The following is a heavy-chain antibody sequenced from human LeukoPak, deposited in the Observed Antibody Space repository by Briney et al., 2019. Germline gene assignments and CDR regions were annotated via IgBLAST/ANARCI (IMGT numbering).Heavy chain of an antibody. CDR2: INSDGTR. D-gene: IGHD3-22*01. Sequence: GGSLPLSCACSGFTFNNSWMHWVRQGPGKGLVWVSRINSDGTRSYADSVKGRFTISRDNAKNTLFLQMNSLRVEDTAVYFCASPRSGDRGGYHDPCDIWGQGTMVTVSS. V-gene: IGHV3-74*01. CDR1: GFTFNNSW. CDR3: ASPRSGDRGGYHDPCDI. J-gene: IGHJ3*02.